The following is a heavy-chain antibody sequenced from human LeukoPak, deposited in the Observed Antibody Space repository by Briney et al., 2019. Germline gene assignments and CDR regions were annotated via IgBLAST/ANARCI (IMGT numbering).Heavy chain of an antibody. CDR3: AREYCSGGSCYSHAFDI. CDR2: IYYSGST. CDR1: GGSVSSGSYY. Sequence: SETLSLTCTVSGGSVSSGSYYWSWIRQPPGKGLEWIGYIYYSGSTNYTPSLKSRVTISVDTSKNQFSLKLSSVTAADTAVYYCAREYCSGGSCYSHAFDIWGQGTMVTVSS. J-gene: IGHJ3*02. D-gene: IGHD2-15*01. V-gene: IGHV4-61*01.